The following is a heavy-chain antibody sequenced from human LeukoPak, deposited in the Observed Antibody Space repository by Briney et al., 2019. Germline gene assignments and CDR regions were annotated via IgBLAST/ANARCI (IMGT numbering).Heavy chain of an antibody. CDR2: IYYSGST. CDR1: GGSVSDYH. D-gene: IGHD3-3*01. Sequence: PSETLSLTCTVSGGSVSDYHWGWIRRPPGKGLEWIGSIYYSGSTYYNPSLKSRVTISVDTSKNQFSLKLNSVTAADTAVYYCARRGSITSYMDVWGKGTTVTISS. V-gene: IGHV4-39*01. CDR3: ARRGSITSYMDV. J-gene: IGHJ6*03.